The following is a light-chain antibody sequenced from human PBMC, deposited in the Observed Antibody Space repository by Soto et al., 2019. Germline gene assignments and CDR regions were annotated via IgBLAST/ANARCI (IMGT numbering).Light chain of an antibody. J-gene: IGLJ2*01. CDR2: DVS. V-gene: IGLV2-14*01. CDR3: SSYTNSNTRVL. CDR1: SSDVGGYNY. Sequence: QSVLTQPASVSGSPGQSITISCTGTSSDVGGYNYVSWYQQHPGKAPKLMIYDVSNRPSGVSNRFSGSKSGNTASLTISGLQAEDEADYYCSSYTNSNTRVLFGGGTKVTVL.